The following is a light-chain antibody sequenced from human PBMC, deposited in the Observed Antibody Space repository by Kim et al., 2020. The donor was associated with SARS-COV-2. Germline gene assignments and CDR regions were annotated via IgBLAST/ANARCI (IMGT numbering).Light chain of an antibody. CDR3: NSYRSGSSYV. CDR1: SSDGGGYNY. CDR2: DVS. Sequence: QSITLSCTGTSSDGGGYNYVSWYQQHPGKAPKLMIYDVSNRPSGVSNRFSGSKSGNTASLTISGLQAEDEADYYCNSYRSGSSYVFGTGTKVTVL. V-gene: IGLV2-14*03. J-gene: IGLJ1*01.